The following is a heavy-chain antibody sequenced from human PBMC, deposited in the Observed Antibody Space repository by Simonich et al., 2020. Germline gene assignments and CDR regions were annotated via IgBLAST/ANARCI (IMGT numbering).Heavy chain of an antibody. CDR3: ARDPVVPAAIRNAFDI. V-gene: IGHV1-2*02. CDR2: INPNSGGT. D-gene: IGHD2-2*01. Sequence: QVQLVQSGAEVKKPGASVKVSCKASGYTFTGYYMHWVPQATGQGLEWMGWINPNSGGTNYAQKFQGRVTMTRDTSISTAYMELSRLRSDDTAVYYCARDPVVPAAIRNAFDIWGQGTMVTVSS. CDR1: GYTFTGYY. J-gene: IGHJ3*02.